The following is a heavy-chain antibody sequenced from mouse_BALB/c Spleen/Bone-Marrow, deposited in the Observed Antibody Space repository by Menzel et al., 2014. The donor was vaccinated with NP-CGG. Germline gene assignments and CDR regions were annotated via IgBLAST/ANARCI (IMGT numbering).Heavy chain of an antibody. CDR2: ISSGGGST. D-gene: IGHD1-2*01. Sequence: EVNVVESGGGLVKPGGSLKLSCAASGFAFSSYDMSWVRRTPEKRLEWVAYISSGGGSTYYPDTVKGRFTISRDNAKITLYLQMSSLKSEDTAMYYCARQGYGYVDFDVWGAGTTVTVSS. CDR1: GFAFSSYD. V-gene: IGHV5-12-1*01. CDR3: ARQGYGYVDFDV. J-gene: IGHJ1*01.